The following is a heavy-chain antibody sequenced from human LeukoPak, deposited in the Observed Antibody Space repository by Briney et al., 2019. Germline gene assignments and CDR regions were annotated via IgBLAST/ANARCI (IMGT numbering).Heavy chain of an antibody. D-gene: IGHD3-10*01. J-gene: IGHJ5*02. CDR3: ARDLGARGRYNWFDP. CDR1: GXSISSYY. V-gene: IGHV4-59*01. Sequence: SETLSLTCTVPGXSISSYYWSWIRQPPGKGLEWIGYIYYSGSTNYNPSLKSRVTISVDTSKNQFSLKLSAVTAADTAVYYCARDLGARGRYNWFDPWGQGTLVTVSS. CDR2: IYYSGST.